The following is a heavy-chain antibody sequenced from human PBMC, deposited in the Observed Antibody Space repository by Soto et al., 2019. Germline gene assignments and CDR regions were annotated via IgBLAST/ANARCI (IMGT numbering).Heavy chain of an antibody. V-gene: IGHV3-30-3*01. Sequence: QVQLVESGGGVVQPGRSLRLSCAASGFTFSSYAMHWVRQAPGKGLEWVAVISYDGSNKYYADSVKGRFTISRDNSKNTLYLQMNSLRAEDTAVYYCARDLVRSGTTYGMDVWGQGTTVTVSS. CDR2: ISYDGSNK. CDR1: GFTFSSYA. CDR3: ARDLVRSGTTYGMDV. D-gene: IGHD1-1*01. J-gene: IGHJ6*02.